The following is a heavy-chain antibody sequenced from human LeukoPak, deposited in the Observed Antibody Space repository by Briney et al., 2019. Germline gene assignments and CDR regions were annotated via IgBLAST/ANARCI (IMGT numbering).Heavy chain of an antibody. V-gene: IGHV1-18*01. CDR3: ARVGIAARPDGY. CDR2: ISAYNGDT. J-gene: IGHJ4*02. D-gene: IGHD6-6*01. CDR1: GYTFTSYG. Sequence: ASVKVSCKASGYTFTSYGISWVRQAPGQGLEWMGWISAYNGDTNYAQKLQGRVTMTTDTSTSTAYMELRSLRSDDTAVYYRARVGIAARPDGYWGQGTLVTVSS.